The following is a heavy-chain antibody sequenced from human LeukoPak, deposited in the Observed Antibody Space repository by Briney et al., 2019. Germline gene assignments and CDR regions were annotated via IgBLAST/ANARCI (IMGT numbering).Heavy chain of an antibody. CDR1: GFTFSSYS. Sequence: PGGSLRLSCAASGFTFSSYSMNWVRQAPGKRLEWVSSISSSSSYIYYADSVKGRFTISRDNAKNSLYLQMNSLRAEDTAVYYCASQPYDSSGYYLLWGQGTLVTVSS. D-gene: IGHD3-22*01. V-gene: IGHV3-21*01. CDR3: ASQPYDSSGYYLL. J-gene: IGHJ4*02. CDR2: ISSSSSYI.